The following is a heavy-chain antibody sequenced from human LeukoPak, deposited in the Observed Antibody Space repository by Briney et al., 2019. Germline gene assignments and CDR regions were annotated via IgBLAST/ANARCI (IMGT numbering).Heavy chain of an antibody. CDR2: MSGSGGST. CDR1: GFTFSTYG. J-gene: IGHJ4*02. Sequence: GGSLRLSCAASGFTFSTYGISWVRQAPGKGLVWVSPMSGSGGSTYYADSVKGRFTMSRDNSNHTLYLQMKSLRVEDTAVYYCAKRAWYYDTSGYYYDYWGQGTLVTVSS. V-gene: IGHV3-23*01. CDR3: AKRAWYYDTSGYYYDY. D-gene: IGHD3-22*01.